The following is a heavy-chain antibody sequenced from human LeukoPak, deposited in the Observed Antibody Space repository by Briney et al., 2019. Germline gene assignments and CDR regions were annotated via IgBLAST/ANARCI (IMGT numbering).Heavy chain of an antibody. D-gene: IGHD4-23*01. CDR3: ANSANYGGNSGYFDC. Sequence: SETLSLTCTVSGGSVSSGSYYWGWIRQPPGKGLEWIGSIYYSGSTYYNPSLKSRVTISVDTSKNQFSLKLSSVTAADTAVYYCANSANYGGNSGYFDCWGQGTLVTVSS. J-gene: IGHJ4*02. CDR1: GGSVSSGSYY. V-gene: IGHV4-39*01. CDR2: IYYSGST.